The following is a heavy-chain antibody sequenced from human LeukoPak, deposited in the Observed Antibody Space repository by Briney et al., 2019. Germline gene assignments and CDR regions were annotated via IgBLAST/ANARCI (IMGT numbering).Heavy chain of an antibody. V-gene: IGHV3-21*01. D-gene: IGHD6-13*01. CDR3: ARDVLIAADGVIRLDAFDI. J-gene: IGHJ3*02. Sequence: GGSLRLSCAASGFTFDDYGMSWVRQVPGKGLEWVSSISSSSSFIYYADSVKGRFTISRDNAKNSLYLQMNSLRAEDTAVYYCARDVLIAADGVIRLDAFDIWGQGTVVTVSS. CDR1: GFTFDDYG. CDR2: ISSSSSFI.